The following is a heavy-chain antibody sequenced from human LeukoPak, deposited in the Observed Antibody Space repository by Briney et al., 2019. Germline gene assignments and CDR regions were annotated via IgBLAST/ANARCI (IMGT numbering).Heavy chain of an antibody. CDR2: IYPGDSDT. Sequence: GESLKISCKASGYSFTNYWIGWGRQMPGKGLEWMGIIYPGDSDTTYSPSFQGQVTISADKSISTACLQWSSLKASDTAMYYCARLFTKRSFDVWGQGTLVTVSS. V-gene: IGHV5-51*01. CDR3: ARLFTKRSFDV. D-gene: IGHD1-1*01. J-gene: IGHJ4*02. CDR1: GYSFTNYW.